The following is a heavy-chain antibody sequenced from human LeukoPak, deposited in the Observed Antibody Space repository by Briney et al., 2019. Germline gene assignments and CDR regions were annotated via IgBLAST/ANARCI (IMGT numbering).Heavy chain of an antibody. J-gene: IGHJ5*02. CDR2: INPNSGGT. CDR3: ARRYCSSTSCYWFDP. CDR1: GYIFTDYY. V-gene: IGHV1/OR15-1*04. Sequence: GASVKVSCKASGYIFTDYYMHWVRQAPGQELGWMGRINPNSGGTNYAQKFQGRVTMTRDTSISTAYMELSGLRSDDTAVYYCARRYCSSTSCYWFDPWGQGTLVTVSS. D-gene: IGHD2-2*01.